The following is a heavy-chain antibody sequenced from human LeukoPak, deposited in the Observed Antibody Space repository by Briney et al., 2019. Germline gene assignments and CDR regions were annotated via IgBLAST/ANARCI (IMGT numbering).Heavy chain of an antibody. Sequence: GGSLRPSCAASGFTFSNAWMSWVRQAPGKGLEWVGRIKSKTDGGTTDYAAPVKGRFTISRDDSKNTLYLQMNSLKTEDTAVYYCTTVLTMVRGVIKIPGFWGQGTMVTVSS. CDR1: GFTFSNAW. V-gene: IGHV3-15*01. CDR2: IKSKTDGGTT. J-gene: IGHJ3*01. CDR3: TTVLTMVRGVIKIPGF. D-gene: IGHD3-10*01.